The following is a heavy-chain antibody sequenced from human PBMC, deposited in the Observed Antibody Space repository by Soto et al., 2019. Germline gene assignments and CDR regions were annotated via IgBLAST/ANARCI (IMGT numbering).Heavy chain of an antibody. J-gene: IGHJ3*01. D-gene: IGHD2-2*01. Sequence: EVQLVESGGALVQPGGSLRLSCAASGFTFSAYSMNWVRQAPGKGLEWVSFIGSTGSVTHYADAVMGRSTISRGNARNPLYLQRTSLRADDTAVHHWASARHSSGPAYAFARWGQGTMVPGSS. CDR2: IGSTGSVT. CDR3: ASARHSSGPAYAFAR. CDR1: GFTFSAYS. V-gene: IGHV3-48*04.